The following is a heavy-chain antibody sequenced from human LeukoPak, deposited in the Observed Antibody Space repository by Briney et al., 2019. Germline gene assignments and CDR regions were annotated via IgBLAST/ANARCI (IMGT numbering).Heavy chain of an antibody. J-gene: IGHJ3*01. Sequence: GGSLRLSCAVSGSTVKRNYMSWARQPPGKGLEWVSVIYSGGDTYYADSVKGRFTISRDNSKNTVYLQMNNLRPEDTAVYYCARLDDSNSRRPENDASDVWGQGTTVTVSS. CDR3: ARLDDSNSRRPENDASDV. V-gene: IGHV3-66*02. CDR2: IYSGGDT. D-gene: IGHD3-22*01. CDR1: GSTVKRNY.